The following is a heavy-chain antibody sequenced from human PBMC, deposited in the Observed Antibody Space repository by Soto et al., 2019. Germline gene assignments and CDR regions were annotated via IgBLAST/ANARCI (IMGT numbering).Heavy chain of an antibody. J-gene: IGHJ3*02. D-gene: IGHD2-15*01. CDR1: GFTFSSYG. CDR3: AKDGPGRDSAFDI. Sequence: GSLRLSCAASGFTFSSYGMHWVRQAPGKGLEWVAVISFDGSNKYYADSVKGRFTISRDNSKNTLYLQMSSLRAEDTAVYYCAKDGPGRDSAFDIWGQGTMVTVSS. CDR2: ISFDGSNK. V-gene: IGHV3-30*18.